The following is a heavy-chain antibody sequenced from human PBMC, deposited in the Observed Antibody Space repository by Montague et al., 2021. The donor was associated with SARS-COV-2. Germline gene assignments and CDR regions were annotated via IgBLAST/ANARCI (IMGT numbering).Heavy chain of an antibody. CDR2: INHSGST. CDR1: GGSFSGYY. Sequence: SEPLSLTCAVYGGSFSGYYWTWIRQSPRKGLEWIGEINHSGSTNYNPSLKSRVTISVDTSKNRFSLKLSSVTAADTAVYYCACGEITTRGLIYYYGMDVWGQGTTVTVSS. CDR3: ACGEITTRGLIYYYGMDV. J-gene: IGHJ6*02. V-gene: IGHV4-34*01. D-gene: IGHD4-11*01.